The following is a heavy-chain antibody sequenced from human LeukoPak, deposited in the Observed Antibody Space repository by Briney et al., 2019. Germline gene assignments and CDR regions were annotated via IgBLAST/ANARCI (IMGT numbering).Heavy chain of an antibody. D-gene: IGHD5-18*01. J-gene: IGHJ4*02. CDR1: GGSISSSNW. Sequence: PSGTLSLTCAISGGSISSSNWWSWVRQPPGKGLEWIGEIHHSGSTNYNPSLKSRVTISVDKSKTQFSLKLTSVTAADTAVYYCARVPPSGHSSGCVGGDYWGQGTLVTVSS. CDR2: IHHSGST. V-gene: IGHV4-4*02. CDR3: ARVPPSGHSSGCVGGDY.